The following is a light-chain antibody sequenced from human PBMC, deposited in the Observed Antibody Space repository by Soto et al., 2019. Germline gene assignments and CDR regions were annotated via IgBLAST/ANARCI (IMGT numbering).Light chain of an antibody. V-gene: IGLV1-44*01. CDR3: AAWDDSLDGFWV. J-gene: IGLJ3*02. CDR2: NNN. CDR1: SSNIGSNT. Sequence: QSVLTQPPSASGTPGQRVTISCSGSSSNIGSNTVSWYQQFQGTAPKLLIHNNNQRHSGVPDRFSGSKSGTSASLAISGLQSDDEDDYYCAAWDDSLDGFWVFGGGTKLTVL.